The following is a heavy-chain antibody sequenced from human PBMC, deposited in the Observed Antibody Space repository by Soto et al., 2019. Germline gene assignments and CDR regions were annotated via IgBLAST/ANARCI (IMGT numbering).Heavy chain of an antibody. Sequence: QVQLVQSGDEVKKPGASVKVSCKASGYTFISYGISWVRQAPGQGLEWVGGISPYNDDTKYSQKIQGRVSLTTDTSTRTAYMQFRSLRSDETAIYYWARDGFYGGLGGHSYGYSQPPYYGIDVWGQGTTVTVSS. V-gene: IGHV1-18*01. CDR2: ISPYNDDT. CDR1: GYTFISYG. CDR3: ARDGFYGGLGGHSYGYSQPPYYGIDV. D-gene: IGHD5-18*01. J-gene: IGHJ6*02.